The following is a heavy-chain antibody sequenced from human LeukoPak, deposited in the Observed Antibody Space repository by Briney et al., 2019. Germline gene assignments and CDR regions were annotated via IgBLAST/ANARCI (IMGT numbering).Heavy chain of an antibody. CDR3: ARETGGYGDYFDY. D-gene: IGHD5-12*01. CDR2: ISSSSSTI. CDR1: GFTFRSYS. V-gene: IGHV3-48*01. J-gene: IGHJ4*02. Sequence: GGSLRLSCAASGFTFRSYSMNWVRQAPGRGLERVSYISSSSSTIYYADSVKGRFTISRDNAKNSLYLQMNSLRAEDTAVYYCARETGGYGDYFDYWGQGTLVTVSS.